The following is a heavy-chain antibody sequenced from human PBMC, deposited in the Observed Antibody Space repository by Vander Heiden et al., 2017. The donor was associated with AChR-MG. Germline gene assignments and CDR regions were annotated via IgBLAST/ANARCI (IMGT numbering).Heavy chain of an antibody. J-gene: IGHJ5*02. D-gene: IGHD3-16*01. CDR1: GGSIRSYY. CDR3: ARGGAAWGRNWFDP. CDR2: IYYSGST. Sequence: QVQLQESGPGLVKPSETLSLTCTVSGGSIRSYYWSWIRQPPGKGLEWIGYIYYSGSTNYNPSLKSRVTISVDTSKNQFSLKLSSVTAADTAVYYCARGGAAWGRNWFDPWGQGTLVTVSS. V-gene: IGHV4-59*13.